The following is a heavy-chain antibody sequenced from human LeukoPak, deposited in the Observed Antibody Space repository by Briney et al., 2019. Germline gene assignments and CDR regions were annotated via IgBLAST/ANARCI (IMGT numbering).Heavy chain of an antibody. CDR1: GPTFSVYY. Sequence: ASVKVSCKASGPTFSVYYIHWVRQAPGQGLEWMGRISPNSGATNYAQKFQGRVTMTRDTSISTAYMELSSLTPDDSAVYYCARVVTGTGWFDPCGQGTLVTVSS. J-gene: IGHJ5*02. CDR3: ARVVTGTGWFDP. D-gene: IGHD1-1*01. CDR2: ISPNSGAT. V-gene: IGHV1-2*06.